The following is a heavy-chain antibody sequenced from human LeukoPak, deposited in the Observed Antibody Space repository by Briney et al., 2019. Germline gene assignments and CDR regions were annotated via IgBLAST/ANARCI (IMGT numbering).Heavy chain of an antibody. CDR2: VDPEDGET. Sequence: ASVKVSCKASGYTFTDYYMHWVQQAPGKGLEWMGRVDPEDGETIYAEKFQGRVTITADTSTDTAYMELNGLTSEDTAVYFCAIHSPMGPWGQGTLVTVSS. V-gene: IGHV1-69-2*01. CDR3: AIHSPMGP. D-gene: IGHD3-10*01. CDR1: GYTFTDYY. J-gene: IGHJ5*02.